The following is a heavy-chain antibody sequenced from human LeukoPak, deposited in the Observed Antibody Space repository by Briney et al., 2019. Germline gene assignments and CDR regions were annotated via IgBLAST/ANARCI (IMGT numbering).Heavy chain of an antibody. Sequence: SETLSLTCTVSGDSISSSNWWSWVRQPPGKGLEWIGEIYHRGSTNFNPSLKSRVIISLDKSKNQFSLKLNSVTAADTAVYYCARRGSAYSSHDMIIVGYFDLWGRGTLVTVSS. V-gene: IGHV4-4*02. CDR2: IYHRGST. J-gene: IGHJ2*01. CDR3: ARRGSAYSSHDMIIVGYFDL. CDR1: GDSISSSNW. D-gene: IGHD3-22*01.